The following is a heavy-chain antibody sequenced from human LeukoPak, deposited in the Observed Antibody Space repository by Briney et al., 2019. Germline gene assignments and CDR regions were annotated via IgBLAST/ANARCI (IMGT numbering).Heavy chain of an antibody. Sequence: GGSLRLSCAASGFTFSSYGMHWVRQAPGKGLEWVAFIRYDGSNKYYSDSVKGRFTISRDNSKNTPYLQMNSLRPEDTAVYYCARDLGQYYDTSDNWFDPWGQGTLVTVSS. J-gene: IGHJ5*02. CDR2: IRYDGSNK. CDR3: ARDLGQYYDTSDNWFDP. V-gene: IGHV3-30*02. CDR1: GFTFSSYG. D-gene: IGHD3-22*01.